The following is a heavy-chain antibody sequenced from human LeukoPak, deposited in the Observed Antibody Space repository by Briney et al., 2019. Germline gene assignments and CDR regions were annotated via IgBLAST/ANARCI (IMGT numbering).Heavy chain of an antibody. Sequence: PGGSLRLSCAASGFTFSSYSMNWVRQAPGKGLEWVSSISSSSSYIYYGDSVRGRFTISRDNAKNSLYLQMNSLRAEDTAVYYCARGDSSGYYQNWFDPWGQGTLVTVSS. J-gene: IGHJ5*02. D-gene: IGHD3-22*01. CDR3: ARGDSSGYYQNWFDP. CDR2: ISSSSSYI. V-gene: IGHV3-21*01. CDR1: GFTFSSYS.